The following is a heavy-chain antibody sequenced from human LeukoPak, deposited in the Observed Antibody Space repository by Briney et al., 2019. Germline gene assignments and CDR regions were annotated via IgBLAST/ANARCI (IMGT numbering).Heavy chain of an antibody. CDR3: ARPRGNYGSNNWFDP. V-gene: IGHV1-69*05. CDR2: LIPIFGTA. Sequence: SLMVSCKASAGTFSIYAISWVRQTTGQGLKWMGELIPIFGTANYAQKFQGRVKITTDESTSTAYMELSSLRSEDTAVYYCARPRGNYGSNNWFDPWGQGPLVIVSS. CDR1: AGTFSIYA. J-gene: IGHJ5*02. D-gene: IGHD1-7*01.